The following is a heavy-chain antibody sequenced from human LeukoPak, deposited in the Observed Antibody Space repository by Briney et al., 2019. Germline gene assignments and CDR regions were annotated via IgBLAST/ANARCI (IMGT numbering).Heavy chain of an antibody. Sequence: GGSLRLSCTASGFTFSSYWMTWVRQAPGKGLEWVANIEPAGSASYYVDSVKGRFTISRDNAKNLLYLQMNSLRAEDSAVYHCGRFGYVAAVDSWGQGALVTVSS. D-gene: IGHD2-15*01. CDR1: GFTFSSYW. CDR3: GRFGYVAAVDS. V-gene: IGHV3-7*01. CDR2: IEPAGSAS. J-gene: IGHJ4*02.